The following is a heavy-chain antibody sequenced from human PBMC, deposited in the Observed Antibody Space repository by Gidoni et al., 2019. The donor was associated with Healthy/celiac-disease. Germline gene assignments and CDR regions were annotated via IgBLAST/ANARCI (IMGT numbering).Heavy chain of an antibody. CDR2: ISSSGSTI. Sequence: QVQLVESGGGLVKPGGSLRLSCAASGFTFSDYYMRWIRQAPGKGLEWVSYISSSGSTIYYADSLKGRFTISRDNAKNSLYLQMNSLRAEDTAVYYCARASAPGYDFWSGYFSYFDYWGQGTLVTVSS. V-gene: IGHV3-11*01. J-gene: IGHJ4*02. D-gene: IGHD3-3*01. CDR1: GFTFSDYY. CDR3: ARASAPGYDFWSGYFSYFDY.